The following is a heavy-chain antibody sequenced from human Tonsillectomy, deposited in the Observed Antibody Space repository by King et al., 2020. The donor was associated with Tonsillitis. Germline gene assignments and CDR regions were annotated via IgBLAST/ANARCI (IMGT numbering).Heavy chain of an antibody. D-gene: IGHD3-10*01. CDR1: GLSFSNYG. V-gene: IGHV3-30*18. J-gene: IGHJ2*01. CDR2: IAYDGSYE. Sequence: VQLVESGGGVVQPGRSLRLSCAASGLSFSNYGMHWVRQAPGKGLEGVALIAYDGSYENYADSVKGRFTISRDNSKNTLYLEMRSLRVEDTAVYYCAKDVIGLSDWYFDLWGRGTLVTVSS. CDR3: AKDVIGLSDWYFDL.